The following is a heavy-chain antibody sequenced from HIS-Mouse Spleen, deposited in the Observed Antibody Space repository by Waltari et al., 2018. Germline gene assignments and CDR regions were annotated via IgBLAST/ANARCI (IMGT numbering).Heavy chain of an antibody. J-gene: IGHJ4*02. V-gene: IGHV1-2*02. CDR1: GYTFTAYD. D-gene: IGHD6-19*01. Sequence: QVQLVQSGAEVKKPGASVKVSCKACGYTFTAYDLPWVRQAPGQGLEWMGWINPNSGGTNYAQKFQGRVTMTRDTSISTAYMELSRLRSDDTAVYYCARGPPGIAVAGTPDYWGQGTLVTVSS. CDR3: ARGPPGIAVAGTPDY. CDR2: INPNSGGT.